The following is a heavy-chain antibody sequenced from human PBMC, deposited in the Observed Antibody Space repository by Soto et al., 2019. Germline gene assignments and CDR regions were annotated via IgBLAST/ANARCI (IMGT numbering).Heavy chain of an antibody. D-gene: IGHD3-9*01. CDR1: GDSISSGRFY. J-gene: IGHJ4*02. CDR3: ARAKRDWLIQPYYFDY. CDR2: IYHSGKA. V-gene: IGHV4-30-4*01. Sequence: PSETLSLTCTVSGDSISSGRFYWSWIRQPPGKGLEWIGYIYHSGKAYYSPSLKSRITMSVDTSKNQFSLKLSSVTAADTAVYYCARAKRDWLIQPYYFDYWGQGTLVTVSS.